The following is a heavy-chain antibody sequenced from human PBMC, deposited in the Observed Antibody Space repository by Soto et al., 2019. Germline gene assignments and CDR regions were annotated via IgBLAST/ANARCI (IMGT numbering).Heavy chain of an antibody. D-gene: IGHD2-2*01. CDR3: AKQKGVPAAPFDY. CDR1: GFTFSSYA. CDR2: ISGSGGST. J-gene: IGHJ4*02. Sequence: EVQLLESGGGLVQPGGSLRLSCAASGFTFSSYAMSWVRQAPGKGLEWVSTISGSGGSTYYADSVKGRFTISRDNSKNTLYLQMNRLRAEDTAVYYCAKQKGVPAAPFDYWGQGTLVTVSS. V-gene: IGHV3-23*01.